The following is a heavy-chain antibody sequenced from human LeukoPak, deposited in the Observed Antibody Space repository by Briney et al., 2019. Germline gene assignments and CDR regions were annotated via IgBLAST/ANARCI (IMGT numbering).Heavy chain of an antibody. V-gene: IGHV3-21*01. CDR1: GFTFSSYS. CDR3: ARGDGHNYNPIDY. J-gene: IGHJ4*02. D-gene: IGHD5-24*01. Sequence: GGSLRLSCAASGFTFSSYSMNWVRQAPGKGLEWVSSISSSSSYIYYADSVKGRFTISRDNAKNSLYLQMNSLRAEDTAVYYCARGDGHNYNPIDYWGQGTLVTVSS. CDR2: ISSSSSYI.